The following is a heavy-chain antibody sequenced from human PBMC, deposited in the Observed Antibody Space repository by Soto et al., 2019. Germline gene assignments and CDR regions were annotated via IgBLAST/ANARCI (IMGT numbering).Heavy chain of an antibody. Sequence: ASVKVSCKAAGYTFTSCGISWVRQAPGQGLEWMGWITTNNANTNYAQNLQGRVTMSTDTSTSTAYMELRSLRSDDTAVYYCARTRGYSYGYADYWGQGTLVTVSS. J-gene: IGHJ4*02. CDR1: GYTFTSCG. V-gene: IGHV1-18*01. D-gene: IGHD5-18*01. CDR2: ITTNNANT. CDR3: ARTRGYSYGYADY.